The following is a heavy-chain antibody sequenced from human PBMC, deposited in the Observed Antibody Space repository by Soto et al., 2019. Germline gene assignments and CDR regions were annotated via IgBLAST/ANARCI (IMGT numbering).Heavy chain of an antibody. CDR3: ARDHRYNWNDEGWFDP. CDR1: GYIFSTYD. J-gene: IGHJ5*02. V-gene: IGHV1-8*01. CDR2: LNPNSGNT. D-gene: IGHD1-20*01. Sequence: QVQLVQSGAEVKKPGASVKVSCKASGYIFSTYDINWVRQAPGRGLEWMGWLNPNSGNTGYAQKFQGRVTMTRNTSINTAYMELSSLGSEDTAVYYCARDHRYNWNDEGWFDPWGQGTLVTVSS.